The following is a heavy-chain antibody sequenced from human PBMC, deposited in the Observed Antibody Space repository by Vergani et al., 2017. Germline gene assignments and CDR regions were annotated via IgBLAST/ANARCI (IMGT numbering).Heavy chain of an antibody. V-gene: IGHV1-46*03. CDR2: INPTGGST. CDR3: AREHGRELLCFGELQHGLDV. CDR1: GYTFSTYG. J-gene: IGHJ6*02. Sequence: QVQLVQSGAEVKKPGASVKVSCKASGYTFSTYGISWVRQAPGQGLEWMGIINPTGGSTNYAQKFQGRVTMTRDTSTSTVYMDLSSLTSEATAVYYCAREHGRELLCFGELQHGLDVWGQGTTVTVSS. D-gene: IGHD3-10*01.